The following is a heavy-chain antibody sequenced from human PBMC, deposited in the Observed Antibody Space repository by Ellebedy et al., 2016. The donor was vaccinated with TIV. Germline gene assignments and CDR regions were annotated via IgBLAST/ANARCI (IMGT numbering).Heavy chain of an antibody. CDR1: GYTFTDYY. V-gene: IGHV1-69*10. CDR3: ARVGNYYGGNPSYYFDY. Sequence: AASVKVSCKASGYTFTDYYIHWVRQAPGQGLEWMGGIIPILGKANYAQKFQGRVTITADESTYTAYMELSSLRSEDTAVYYCARVGNYYGGNPSYYFDYWGQGTLVTVSS. D-gene: IGHD4-23*01. CDR2: IIPILGKA. J-gene: IGHJ4*02.